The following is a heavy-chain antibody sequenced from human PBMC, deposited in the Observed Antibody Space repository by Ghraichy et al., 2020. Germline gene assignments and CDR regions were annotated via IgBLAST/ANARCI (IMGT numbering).Heavy chain of an antibody. J-gene: IGHJ4*02. D-gene: IGHD2-8*02. CDR3: ARIERVWSLDY. Sequence: GGSLRLSCAASGFRFSSHWMSWVRQAPGKGLEWVGNIKYDGSEKYYMDTVKGRFTISRDNVKNSVYLQMNSLRAEDTAVYYCARIERVWSLDYMGQGALVTVSS. V-gene: IGHV3-7*01. CDR1: GFRFSSHW. CDR2: IKYDGSEK.